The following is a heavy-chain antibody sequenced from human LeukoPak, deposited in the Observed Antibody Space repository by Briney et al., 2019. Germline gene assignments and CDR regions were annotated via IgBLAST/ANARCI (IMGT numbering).Heavy chain of an antibody. CDR1: GFTFRSYA. J-gene: IGHJ4*02. Sequence: PGGSLRLSCAASGFTFRSYAMHWVRQAPGKGLEWVAVTSYDGSDKYYADSVKGRFTVSRDNSKNTLYLQMNSLRAEDTAVYYCATPTPYYGSGSINFDYWGQGTLVTVSS. V-gene: IGHV3-30*04. CDR2: TSYDGSDK. D-gene: IGHD3-10*01. CDR3: ATPTPYYGSGSINFDY.